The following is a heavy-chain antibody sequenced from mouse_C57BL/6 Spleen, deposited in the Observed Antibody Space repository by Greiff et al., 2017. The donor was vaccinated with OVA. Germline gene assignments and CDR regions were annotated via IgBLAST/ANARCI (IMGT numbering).Heavy chain of an antibody. Sequence: EVKVVESGGGLVKPGGSLKLSCAASGFTFSDYGMHWVRQAPEKGLEWVAYISSGSSTIYYADTVKGRFTISRDNAKNSLFLQMTSLRSEDTAMYYCARSYYGSSPWYFDVWGTGTTVTVSS. CDR2: ISSGSSTI. CDR3: ARSYYGSSPWYFDV. J-gene: IGHJ1*03. CDR1: GFTFSDYG. V-gene: IGHV5-17*01. D-gene: IGHD1-1*01.